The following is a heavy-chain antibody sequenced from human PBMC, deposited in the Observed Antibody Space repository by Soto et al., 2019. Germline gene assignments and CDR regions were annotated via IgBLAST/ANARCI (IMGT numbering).Heavy chain of an antibody. D-gene: IGHD3-3*01. J-gene: IGHJ4*02. V-gene: IGHV4-39*01. CDR3: ARVALEWYIIDY. Sequence: SETLSLTCTVSGGSISSPNDFWGWIRQPPGTGLEWIGSIHYRGSTYYNPSLNSRVTISVDTSKNQFSLKLSSVTAADTAVYYCARVALEWYIIDYWGQGTLVTVSS. CDR1: GGSISSPNDF. CDR2: IHYRGST.